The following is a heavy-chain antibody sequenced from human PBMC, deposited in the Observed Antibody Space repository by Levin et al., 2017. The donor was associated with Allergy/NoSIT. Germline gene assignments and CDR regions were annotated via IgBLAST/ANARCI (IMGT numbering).Heavy chain of an antibody. Sequence: PGGSLRLSCAASGFSLTDYGMHWVRQAAGKGLEWVAVMSHDGGFQSYADSVKGRFTVSKDVSKNTLSLQMNGLRAQDTAVYYCARDRDFYFDNWGQGTLVTVSS. J-gene: IGHJ4*02. D-gene: IGHD3-3*01. CDR1: GFSLTDYG. V-gene: IGHV3-33*01. CDR2: MSHDGGFQ. CDR3: ARDRDFYFDN.